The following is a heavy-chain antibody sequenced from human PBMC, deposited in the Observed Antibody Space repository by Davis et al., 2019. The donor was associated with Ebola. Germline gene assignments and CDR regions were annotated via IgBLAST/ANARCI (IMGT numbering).Heavy chain of an antibody. V-gene: IGHV1-2*06. J-gene: IGHJ4*02. CDR3: ARGSAIAVAGLDY. D-gene: IGHD6-19*01. CDR1: GYSFTDYY. Sequence: AASVKVSCKASGYSFTDYYMHWVRQAPGQGLEWMGRILPNSGVTNYAQKFQGRVTMTRDTSISTAYMELSKLRSDDTAVYYCARGSAIAVAGLDYWGQGTLVTVSS. CDR2: ILPNSGVT.